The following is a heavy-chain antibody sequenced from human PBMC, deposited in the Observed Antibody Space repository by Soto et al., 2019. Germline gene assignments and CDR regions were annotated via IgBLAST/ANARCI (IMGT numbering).Heavy chain of an antibody. CDR2: ISSSSSYI. V-gene: IGHV3-21*01. Sequence: GGSLRLSCAASGFTFSSYSMNWVRQAPGKGLEWVSSISSSSSYIYYADSEKGRFTISRDNAKNSLYLQMNSLRAEDTAVYYCARVEMATRGIDYWGQGTLVTVSS. CDR1: GFTFSSYS. CDR3: ARVEMATRGIDY. J-gene: IGHJ4*02. D-gene: IGHD5-12*01.